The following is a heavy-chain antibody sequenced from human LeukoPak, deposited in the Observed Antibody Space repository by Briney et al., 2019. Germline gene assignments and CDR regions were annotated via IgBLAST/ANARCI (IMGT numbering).Heavy chain of an antibody. CDR1: DESISSSSYY. J-gene: IGHJ4*02. V-gene: IGHV4-39*01. CDR2: IHPHGTM. Sequence: SETLSLTCSASDESISSSSYYWGWIRQPPGKGLEWIGTIHPHGTMYYNPSLKSRVTVSVDKSKNLFSLKLSSVTAADTAVYYCSRGWDACKLGNYWGQGSRVTVSS. D-gene: IGHD1-26*01. CDR3: SRGWDACKLGNY.